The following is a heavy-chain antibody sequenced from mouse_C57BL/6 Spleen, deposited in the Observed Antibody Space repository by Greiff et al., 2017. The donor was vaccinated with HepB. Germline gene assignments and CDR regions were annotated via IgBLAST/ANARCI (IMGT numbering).Heavy chain of an antibody. CDR3: AFTVVSYRYFDV. CDR2: INPYNGGT. Sequence: VQLQQSGPVLVKPGASVKMSCKASGYTFTDYYMNWVKQSHGKSLEWIGVINPYNGGTSYNQKFKGKATLTVDKSSSTAYMELNSLTSEDSAVYYCAFTVVSYRYFDVWGTGTTVTVSS. D-gene: IGHD1-1*01. J-gene: IGHJ1*03. V-gene: IGHV1-19*01. CDR1: GYTFTDYY.